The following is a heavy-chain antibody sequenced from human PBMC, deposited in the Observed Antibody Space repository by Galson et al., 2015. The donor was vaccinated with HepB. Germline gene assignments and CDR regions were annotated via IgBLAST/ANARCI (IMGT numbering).Heavy chain of an antibody. Sequence: SLRLSCAASGFTFSSYWMSWVRQAPGKGLEWVANIKQDGSEKYYVDSVKGRFTISRDNAKNSLYQQMNSLRAEDTAVYYCAKGPAPPFMVRGDPYYYYGMDVWGQGTTVTVSS. V-gene: IGHV3-7*03. D-gene: IGHD3-10*01. CDR3: AKGPAPPFMVRGDPYYYYGMDV. CDR1: GFTFSSYW. CDR2: IKQDGSEK. J-gene: IGHJ6*02.